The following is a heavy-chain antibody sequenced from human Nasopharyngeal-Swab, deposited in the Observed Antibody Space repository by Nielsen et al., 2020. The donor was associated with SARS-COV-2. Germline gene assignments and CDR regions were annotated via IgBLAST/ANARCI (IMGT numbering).Heavy chain of an antibody. D-gene: IGHD6-13*01. CDR1: GFTFSSYA. V-gene: IGHV3-23*01. CDR3: IAAAGTGSFDY. J-gene: IGHJ4*02. Sequence: GGSLRLSCAASGFTFSSYAMSWVRQAPGKGLEWVAAIRGSGGSTYYADSVKGRFTISRDNSKNTLYLQMNRLRAEETAVYYCIAAAGTGSFDYWGQGTLVTVSS. CDR2: IRGSGGST.